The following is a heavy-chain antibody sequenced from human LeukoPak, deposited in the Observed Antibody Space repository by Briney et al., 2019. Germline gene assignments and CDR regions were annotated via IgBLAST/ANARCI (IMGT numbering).Heavy chain of an antibody. CDR1: GFTFSSYS. Sequence: KSGGSLRLSCAASGFTFSSYSMNWVRQAPGKGLEWVSSISSSSSYIYYADSVKGRFTISRDNAKNSLYLQMNSLRAEDTAVYYCARFTGQFGGLDYWGQGTLVTVSS. CDR2: ISSSSSYI. J-gene: IGHJ4*02. V-gene: IGHV3-21*01. D-gene: IGHD3-10*01. CDR3: ARFTGQFGGLDY.